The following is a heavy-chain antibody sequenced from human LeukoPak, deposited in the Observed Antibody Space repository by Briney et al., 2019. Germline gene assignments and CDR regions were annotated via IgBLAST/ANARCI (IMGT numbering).Heavy chain of an antibody. Sequence: ASVKVSYKASGYTFTTYYIHWVRQAPGQGLEWMGIINPSGGSTTYAQKFQGRITMTRDTSTSTVYMELSSLRSEDTAVYYCALSIPATGYYFDYWGQGTLVTVSP. CDR2: INPSGGST. J-gene: IGHJ4*02. CDR3: ALSIPATGYYFDY. D-gene: IGHD6-13*01. V-gene: IGHV1-46*01. CDR1: GYTFTTYY.